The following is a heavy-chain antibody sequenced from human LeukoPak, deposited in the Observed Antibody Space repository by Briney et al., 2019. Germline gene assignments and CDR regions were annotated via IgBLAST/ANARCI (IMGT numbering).Heavy chain of an antibody. Sequence: PGGSLRLSCGASGFTFSSYWMSWVRQAPGKGLEWVANIKQDGSEKYYVDSVKGRFTISRDNAKNSLYLQMNSLRAEDTAVYYCARHKSGSSGWYNDYWGQGTLVTVSS. J-gene: IGHJ4*02. CDR2: IKQDGSEK. CDR1: GFTFSSYW. D-gene: IGHD6-19*01. CDR3: ARHKSGSSGWYNDY. V-gene: IGHV3-7*01.